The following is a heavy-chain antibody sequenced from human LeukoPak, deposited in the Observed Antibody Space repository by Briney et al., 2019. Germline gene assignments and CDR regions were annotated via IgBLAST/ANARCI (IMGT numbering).Heavy chain of an antibody. Sequence: ASVKVSCKASGYTFTSYGISWVRQAPGQGLEWMGWISAYNGNTNYAQKLQGRVTMTTDTSTSTAYMELRSLRSDDTAVDYCARRHDYVWGSYRQGSYFDYWGQGTLVTVSS. J-gene: IGHJ4*02. D-gene: IGHD3-16*02. CDR3: ARRHDYVWGSYRQGSYFDY. CDR1: GYTFTSYG. V-gene: IGHV1-18*01. CDR2: ISAYNGNT.